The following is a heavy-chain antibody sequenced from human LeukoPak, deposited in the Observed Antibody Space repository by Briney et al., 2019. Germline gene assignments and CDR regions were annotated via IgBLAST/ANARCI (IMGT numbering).Heavy chain of an antibody. V-gene: IGHV1-69*13. CDR1: GGTFSSYA. CDR2: IIPIFGTA. CDR3: ASQYSSSSYDWFDP. D-gene: IGHD6-6*01. Sequence: SVKVSRKASGGTFSSYAISWVRQAPGQGLEWMGGIIPIFGTANYAQKFQGRVTITADESTSTAYMELSSLRSEDTAVYYCASQYSSSSYDWFDPWSQGTLVTVSS. J-gene: IGHJ5*02.